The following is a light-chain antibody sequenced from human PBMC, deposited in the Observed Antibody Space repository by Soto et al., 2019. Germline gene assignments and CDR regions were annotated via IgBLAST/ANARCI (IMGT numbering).Light chain of an antibody. CDR3: QRYDSFRA. Sequence: EIVLTQSPGTLSFSPGQRATLSCRASQSVSSNYLAWYQHKPGQAPRLLIYGVSDRATGIPDRFSGSGSGTDFTLTITRLEPEDFAMYYCQRYDSFRAFGQGTKVDI. CDR2: GVS. CDR1: QSVSSNY. V-gene: IGKV3-20*01. J-gene: IGKJ1*01.